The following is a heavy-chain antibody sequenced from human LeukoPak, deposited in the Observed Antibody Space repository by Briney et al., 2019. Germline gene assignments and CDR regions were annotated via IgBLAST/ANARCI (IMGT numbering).Heavy chain of an antibody. Sequence: PSETLSLTCTVSGGSISSYYWSWIRQPPGKGLEWIGYIYYSGSTNYNPSLKSRVTISVDTSKNQFSLKLSSVTAADTAVYYCARVGNIAARSRRTWFDPWGQGTLVTVSS. CDR3: ARVGNIAARSRRTWFDP. CDR2: IYYSGST. V-gene: IGHV4-59*01. CDR1: GGSISSYY. D-gene: IGHD6-6*01. J-gene: IGHJ5*02.